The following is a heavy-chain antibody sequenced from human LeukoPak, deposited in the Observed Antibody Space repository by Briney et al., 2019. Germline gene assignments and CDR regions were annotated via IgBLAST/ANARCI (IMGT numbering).Heavy chain of an antibody. J-gene: IGHJ3*02. CDR3: ASLLSVYSSVI. Sequence: GGPLRLSCAASGFTFSDYYMSWIRQAPGKGLEWVSYISSSGSTIYYADSVKGRFTISRDNAKNSLYLQMNSLRAEDTAVYYCASLLSVYSSVIWGQGTMVTVSS. CDR2: ISSSGSTI. D-gene: IGHD6-19*01. V-gene: IGHV3-11*04. CDR1: GFTFSDYY.